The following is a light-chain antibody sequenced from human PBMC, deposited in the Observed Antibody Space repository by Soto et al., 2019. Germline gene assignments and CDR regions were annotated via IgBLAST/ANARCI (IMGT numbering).Light chain of an antibody. Sequence: QSVVTQPPSASGTPGQKVTISCSGSSSNIGSNFVSWYQQLPGTAPKLLLYRNNQRPSGVPDRFSGSKSGTSASLAISGLRSEDEADYYCAALDDSLSGFVFGIGTKLTVL. CDR2: RNN. V-gene: IGLV1-47*01. CDR1: SSNIGSNF. J-gene: IGLJ1*01. CDR3: AALDDSLSGFV.